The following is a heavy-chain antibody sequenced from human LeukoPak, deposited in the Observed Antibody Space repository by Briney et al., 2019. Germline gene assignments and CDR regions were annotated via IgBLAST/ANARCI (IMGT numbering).Heavy chain of an antibody. CDR1: GGTFSSYA. J-gene: IGHJ6*03. Sequence: SVKVSCKASGGTFSSYAISWVRQAPGQGLEWMGGIIPIFGTANYAQKFQGRVTITTDESTSTAYMELSSLRSEDTAVYYCARILYGDYPSSYYYMDVWGKGTTVTVSS. V-gene: IGHV1-69*05. D-gene: IGHD4-17*01. CDR3: ARILYGDYPSSYYYMDV. CDR2: IIPIFGTA.